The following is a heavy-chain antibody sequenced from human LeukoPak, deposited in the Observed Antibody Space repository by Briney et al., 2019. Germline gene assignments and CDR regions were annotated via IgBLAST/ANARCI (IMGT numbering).Heavy chain of an antibody. CDR1: GGSISSYY. J-gene: IGHJ6*03. D-gene: IGHD3-10*01. Sequence: SETLSLTCTVSGGSISSYYWSWIRQPAGKGLEWIGRIYTSGSTNYDPSLKSRVTMSVDTSKNQFSLKLRSVTAADTAVYYCARGMYGSGSYAYYYMDVWGKGTTVTVSS. V-gene: IGHV4-4*07. CDR2: IYTSGST. CDR3: ARGMYGSGSYAYYYMDV.